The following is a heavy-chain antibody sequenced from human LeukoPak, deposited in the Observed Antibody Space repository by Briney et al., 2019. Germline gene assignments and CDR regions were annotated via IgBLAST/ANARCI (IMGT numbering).Heavy chain of an antibody. D-gene: IGHD3-9*01. V-gene: IGHV4-59*01. CDR2: IYYSGST. J-gene: IGHJ4*02. CDR3: ARHYEIKNRYYFDY. Sequence: SETLSLTCTVSGGSISSYYWSWIRQPPGKGLEWIGYIYYSGSTNYNPALKSRVTISIDTSKNQFSLKLSSVTAADTAVYYCARHYEIKNRYYFDYWGQGTLVTVSS. CDR1: GGSISSYY.